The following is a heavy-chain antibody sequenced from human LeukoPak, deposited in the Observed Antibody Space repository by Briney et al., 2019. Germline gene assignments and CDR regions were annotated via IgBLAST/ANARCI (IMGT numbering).Heavy chain of an antibody. Sequence: GGSLRLSCAASGFTFTSYWLGWVRQAPGKGVEWVTNINGDGNEIYYVDSVKGRFTISRDTAKKSLYLQMNSLRAEDTAMYYCARFPPASMVGEGGYYSMDVWGKGTTVTVSS. J-gene: IGHJ6*03. CDR3: ARFPPASMVGEGGYYSMDV. CDR2: INGDGNEI. CDR1: GFTFTSYW. V-gene: IGHV3-7*01. D-gene: IGHD3-3*01.